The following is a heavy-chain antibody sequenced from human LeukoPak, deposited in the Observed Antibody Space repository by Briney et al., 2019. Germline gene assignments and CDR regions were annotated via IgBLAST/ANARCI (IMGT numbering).Heavy chain of an antibody. CDR2: IYSDGST. CDR1: GFIVSGDF. J-gene: IGHJ4*02. D-gene: IGHD1-26*01. Sequence: GGSLRLSCAASGFIVSGDFMSWVRQAPGKGLEWDSVIYSDGSTYHADSVKGRFTISRGNSKNTLDLQMTGLRAEDTAVYYCARERGRGRDSPWFDYWGQGTLVTVSS. CDR3: ARERGRGRDSPWFDY. V-gene: IGHV3-53*01.